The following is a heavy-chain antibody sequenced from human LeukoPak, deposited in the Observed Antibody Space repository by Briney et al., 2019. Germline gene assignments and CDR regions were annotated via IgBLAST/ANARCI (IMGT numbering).Heavy chain of an antibody. V-gene: IGHV1-69*04. Sequence: ASVKVSCKASGGTFSSYAISWVRQAPGQGLEWMGRIIPILGIANYAQKFQGRVTITADKSTSTAYMELSSLRSEDTAVYFCARDPLRSSFDLWGQGILVSVSS. CDR1: GGTFSSYA. CDR2: IIPILGIA. J-gene: IGHJ4*02. CDR3: ARDPLRSSFDL. D-gene: IGHD1-26*01.